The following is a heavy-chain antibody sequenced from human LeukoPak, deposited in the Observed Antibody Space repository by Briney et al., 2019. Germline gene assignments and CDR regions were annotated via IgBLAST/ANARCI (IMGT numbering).Heavy chain of an antibody. CDR1: GFIFSSSW. J-gene: IGHJ6*03. Sequence: GGSLRLSCAASGFIFSSSWMSWVRQAPGKGLEWVANIKQDGSEKYYVDSVKGRFTISRDNAKNSLYLQMNSLRAEDTAVYYCARDRGLAYYMDVWGKGSTVTISS. D-gene: IGHD3-10*01. CDR3: ARDRGLAYYMDV. CDR2: IKQDGSEK. V-gene: IGHV3-7*01.